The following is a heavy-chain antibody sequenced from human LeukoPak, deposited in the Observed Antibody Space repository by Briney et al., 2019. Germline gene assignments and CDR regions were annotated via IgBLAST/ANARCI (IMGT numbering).Heavy chain of an antibody. CDR3: AKDRVGSSWYLGWFDP. J-gene: IGHJ5*02. CDR2: ISGSGGST. Sequence: PGGSLRLSCAASGFVFKDYHVHWVRQAPRKGLEWVSAISGSGGSTYYADSVKGRFTISRDNSKNTLYLQMNSLRAEDTAVYYCAKDRVGSSWYLGWFDPWGQGTLVTVSS. D-gene: IGHD6-13*01. V-gene: IGHV3-23*01. CDR1: GFVFKDYH.